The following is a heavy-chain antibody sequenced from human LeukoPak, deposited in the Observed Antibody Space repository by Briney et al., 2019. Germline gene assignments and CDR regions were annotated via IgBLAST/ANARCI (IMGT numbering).Heavy chain of an antibody. J-gene: IGHJ4*02. CDR1: GFTFSSYW. V-gene: IGHV3-7*01. CDR2: IKQDGSEK. D-gene: IGHD3-3*01. Sequence: GGSLRLSCAASGFTFSSYWMSWVRQAPGKGLEWVANIKQDGSEKYYVDSVKGRFTISRDNAKNSLYLQMNSLRAEDTAVYYCARAGGGLRFLEWLYYFDYWGQGTLVTVSS. CDR3: ARAGGGLRFLEWLYYFDY.